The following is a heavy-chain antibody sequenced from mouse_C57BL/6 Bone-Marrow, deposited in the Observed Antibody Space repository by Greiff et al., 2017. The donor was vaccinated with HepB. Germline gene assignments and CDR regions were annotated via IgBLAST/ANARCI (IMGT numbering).Heavy chain of an antibody. Sequence: QVQLQQSGPGLVQPSQSLSITCTVSGFSFTSYGVHWVRQSPGKGLEWLGVIWRGGSTDYNAAFMSRLSITKDNSKSQVFFKMNSLQADDTAIYYCAKNYYGSSHWYFDVWGTGTTVTVSS. V-gene: IGHV2-5*01. CDR3: AKNYYGSSHWYFDV. CDR2: IWRGGST. CDR1: GFSFTSYG. J-gene: IGHJ1*03. D-gene: IGHD1-1*01.